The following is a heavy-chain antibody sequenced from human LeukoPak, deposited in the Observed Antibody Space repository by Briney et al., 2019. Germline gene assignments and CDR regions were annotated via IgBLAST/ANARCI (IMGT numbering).Heavy chain of an antibody. CDR2: IKTKSHGGTT. CDR3: ATLHEFDP. J-gene: IGHJ5*02. Sequence: KTGGSLRLSCAASGFTFSNAWMSWVRQAPGKGLEWVGRIKTKSHGGTTDYAAPVEGRFTISRDDSKNTLYLQMNSLKTEDTAVYYCATLHEFDPWGQGTLVTVSS. CDR1: GFTFSNAW. V-gene: IGHV3-15*01.